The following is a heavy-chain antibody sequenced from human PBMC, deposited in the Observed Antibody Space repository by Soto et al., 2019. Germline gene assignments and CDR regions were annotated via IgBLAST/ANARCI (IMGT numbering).Heavy chain of an antibody. J-gene: IGHJ4*02. CDR1: GYTFTSYG. Sequence: ASVKVSCKASGYTFTSYGISWVRQAPGQGLEWMGWISAYNGNTNYAQKFQGWVTMTRDTSISTAYMELSRLTSDDTAVYYCARNSHLDYWGQGTLVTVSS. CDR2: ISAYNGNT. D-gene: IGHD5-18*01. CDR3: ARNSHLDY. V-gene: IGHV1-18*01.